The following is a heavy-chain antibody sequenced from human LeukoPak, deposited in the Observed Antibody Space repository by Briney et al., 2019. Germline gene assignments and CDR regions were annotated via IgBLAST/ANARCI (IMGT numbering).Heavy chain of an antibody. CDR2: IYYTGST. CDR1: GGSISSYY. V-gene: IGHV4-59*01. Sequence: PSETLSLTCTGSGGSISSYYWSWIRQPPGKGLERIGYIYYTGSTNYNPSLKSRVTISVDTSKNQFSLKLTSVTAADTAVYYCARVGITIFGVGPEYFQHWGQGTLVTVSS. CDR3: ARVGITIFGVGPEYFQH. D-gene: IGHD3-3*01. J-gene: IGHJ1*01.